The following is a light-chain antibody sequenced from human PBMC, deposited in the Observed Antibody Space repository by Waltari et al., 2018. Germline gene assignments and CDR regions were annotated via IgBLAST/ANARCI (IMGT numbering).Light chain of an antibody. CDR1: QAVSRSY. CDR2: GAS. V-gene: IGKV3-20*01. J-gene: IGKJ2*01. Sequence: EIVLTQSPGTLSLSPGEGASLSCRASQAVSRSYIAWYQQKPGQAPRPLIYGASSRAPGIPDRFSGSGSGTDFTLTISRLEPEDFAVYYCQLYGNSPRYSFGQGTRLEIK. CDR3: QLYGNSPRYS.